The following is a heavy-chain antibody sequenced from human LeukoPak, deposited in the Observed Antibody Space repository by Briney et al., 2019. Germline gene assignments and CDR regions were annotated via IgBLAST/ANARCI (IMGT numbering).Heavy chain of an antibody. D-gene: IGHD4-17*01. CDR2: ISGSGGST. CDR1: GFIFTSYT. V-gene: IGHV3-23*01. CDR3: AKQYGDYVSYWFDP. J-gene: IGHJ5*02. Sequence: GGSLRPPCAASGFIFTSYTMSWVRQAPGKGLEWVSGISGSGGSTYYADSVKGRFTISRDNSKNTLYPQMNSLRADDTAVYYCAKQYGDYVSYWFDPWGQGTLVTVSS.